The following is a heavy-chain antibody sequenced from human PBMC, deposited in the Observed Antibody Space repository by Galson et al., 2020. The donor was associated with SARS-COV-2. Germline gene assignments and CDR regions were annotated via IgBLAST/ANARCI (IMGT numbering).Heavy chain of an antibody. J-gene: IGHJ2*01. D-gene: IGHD1-26*01. Sequence: GESLKISCAGSGFTFSGSAMHWVRQASGQGLEWVGLIRSKANSYAPAYAASVKGRFTISRDDSKNTAYLQMNSLQTEDTAVYYCTRNVVGATSGGYFDRWGRGTLVTVSS. V-gene: IGHV3-73*01. CDR3: TRNVVGATSGGYFDR. CDR2: IRSKANSYAP. CDR1: GFTFSGSA.